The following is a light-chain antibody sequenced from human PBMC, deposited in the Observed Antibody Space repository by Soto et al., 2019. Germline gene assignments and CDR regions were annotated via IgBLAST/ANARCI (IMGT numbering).Light chain of an antibody. CDR3: QQYGSSVT. V-gene: IGKV3-20*01. Sequence: EIVLTHSPGTLSLSPGGRATLSSRASQSISDTLAWYQQKPGQAPRLLISGAHNRAPGIPDRFSGSESGTDFTLRISRLEPEDFAVYYCQQYGSSVTFGQGTKVDI. J-gene: IGKJ1*01. CDR2: GAH. CDR1: QSISDT.